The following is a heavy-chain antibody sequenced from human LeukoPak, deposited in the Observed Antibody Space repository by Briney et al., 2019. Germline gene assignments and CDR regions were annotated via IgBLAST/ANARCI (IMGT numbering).Heavy chain of an antibody. CDR1: GDSVSSNSAA. CDR3: AREGLVVVPATCRDYYYYYTDV. D-gene: IGHD2-2*01. J-gene: IGHJ6*03. CDR2: TYYRSKWYN. Sequence: SQTLSLSCAISGDSVSSNSAAWNWIRQSPSRGLEWLGRTYYRSKWYNDYAVSVKSRITINPDTSKNQFSLQLNSVTPEDTAVYYCAREGLVVVPATCRDYYYYYTDVWGNRTTVT. V-gene: IGHV6-1*01.